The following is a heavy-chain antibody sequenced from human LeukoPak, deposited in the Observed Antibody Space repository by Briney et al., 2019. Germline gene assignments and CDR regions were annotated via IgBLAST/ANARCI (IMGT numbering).Heavy chain of an antibody. CDR3: ARGNSAARGYYFDY. J-gene: IGHJ4*02. Sequence: ASETLSLTCTVSGGSISSYYWSWIRQPAGEGLEWIGRIYTSGSTNYNPSLKSRVTMSVDTSKNQFSLKLSSVTAADTAVYYCARGNSAARGYYFDYWGQGTLVTVSS. CDR1: GGSISSYY. V-gene: IGHV4-4*07. D-gene: IGHD6-13*01. CDR2: IYTSGST.